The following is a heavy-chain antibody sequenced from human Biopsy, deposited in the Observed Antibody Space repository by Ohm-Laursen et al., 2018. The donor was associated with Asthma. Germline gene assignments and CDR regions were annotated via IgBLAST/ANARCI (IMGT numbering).Heavy chain of an antibody. Sequence: SLRLSCTASGFTFSNYGMHWVRQAPGKGLDWVAVISFAGSNKNYTDSVKGRFTISRDNSRNTLHLQMNSLRAKDTAVYYCAKDVFPGWELRRGPDYWGQGTLVTVSA. D-gene: IGHD1-26*01. CDR1: GFTFSNYG. J-gene: IGHJ4*02. V-gene: IGHV3-30*18. CDR3: AKDVFPGWELRRGPDY. CDR2: ISFAGSNK.